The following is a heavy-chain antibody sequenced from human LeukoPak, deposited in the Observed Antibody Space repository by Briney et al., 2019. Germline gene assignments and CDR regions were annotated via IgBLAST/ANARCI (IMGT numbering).Heavy chain of an antibody. CDR3: ARDPVLLWFGELPGNWFDP. D-gene: IGHD3-10*01. CDR2: INPNSGGT. V-gene: IGHV1-2*02. Sequence: GASVKVSCKASGYTFTGYYMHWVRQAPGQGLEWMGWINPNSGGTNYAQKFQGRVTMTRDTSISTAYMEPSRLRPDDTAVYYCARDPVLLWFGELPGNWFDPWGQGTLVTVSS. J-gene: IGHJ5*02. CDR1: GYTFTGYY.